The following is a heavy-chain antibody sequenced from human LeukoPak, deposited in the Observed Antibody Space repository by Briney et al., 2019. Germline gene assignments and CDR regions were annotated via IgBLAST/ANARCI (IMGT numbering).Heavy chain of an antibody. CDR3: ARYRPYYYDSSGYYYYFDY. Sequence: KPSETLSLTCTVSGGSISSYYWSWIRQPPGKGLEWIGYIYYSGSTIYNPSLKSRVTISVDTSKNQYSLKLSSVTAADTAVYYCARYRPYYYDSSGYYYYFDYWGQGTLVTVSS. CDR1: GGSISSYY. V-gene: IGHV4-59*01. CDR2: IYYSGST. D-gene: IGHD3-22*01. J-gene: IGHJ4*02.